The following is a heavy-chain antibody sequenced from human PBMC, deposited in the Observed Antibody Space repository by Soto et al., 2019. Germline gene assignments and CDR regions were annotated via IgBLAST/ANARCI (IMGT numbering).Heavy chain of an antibody. D-gene: IGHD3-10*01. CDR3: ARRYGEFNFDF. V-gene: IGHV4-59*01. Sequence: PSETLSLTCTVSGGSISSYYWSWIRQPPGKGLEWIGYIYYSGSTNYNPSLKSRVTISVDTSKNQFSLKLSSVTAADTAVYYCARRYGEFNFDFWGQGTLVTVSS. CDR1: GGSISSYY. CDR2: IYYSGST. J-gene: IGHJ4*02.